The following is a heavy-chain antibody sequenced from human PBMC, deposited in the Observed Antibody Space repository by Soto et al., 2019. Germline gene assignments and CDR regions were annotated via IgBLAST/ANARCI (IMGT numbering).Heavy chain of an antibody. CDR3: ARAGKYYFGSGSPYYYGMDV. Sequence: QVQLVQSGAEVKKPGASVKVSCKASGYTFTSYGVSWVRQAPGQGLEWMGWISGYNGNTNYAQKLQGRVTRTTDTSTSTAYMELRSLRSDDTAVYYCARAGKYYFGSGSPYYYGMDVWGQGITVTGSS. CDR1: GYTFTSYG. D-gene: IGHD3-10*01. J-gene: IGHJ6*02. CDR2: ISGYNGNT. V-gene: IGHV1-18*04.